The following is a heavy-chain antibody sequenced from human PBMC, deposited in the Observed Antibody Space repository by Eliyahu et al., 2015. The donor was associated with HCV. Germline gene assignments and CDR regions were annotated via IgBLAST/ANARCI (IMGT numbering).Heavy chain of an antibody. V-gene: IGHV4-30-2*01. CDR3: ARAGPQTIGLPELWYFDL. Sequence: QLQLQESGSGLVKPSQTLSLTCAVSGGSISSGGYSWSWIRQPPGKGLEWIGYIYHRWGPLHNPSLKSRVTISVDRSKNQFSLKLSSVTAADTAVYYCARAGPQTIGLPELWYFDLWGRGTLVTVSS. D-gene: IGHD1-26*01. J-gene: IGHJ2*01. CDR2: IYHRWGP. CDR1: GGSISSGGYS.